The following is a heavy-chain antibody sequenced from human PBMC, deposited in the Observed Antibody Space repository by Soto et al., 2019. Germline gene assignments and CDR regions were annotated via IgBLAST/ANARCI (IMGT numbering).Heavy chain of an antibody. Sequence: LRLSCAASGFTFSSYGMHWVRQAPGKGLEWVAVIWYDGSNKYYADSVKGRFTISRDNSKNTLYLQMNSLRAEDTAVYYCAGVYDFWSALYGMDVWGQGTTVTVSS. D-gene: IGHD3-3*01. CDR2: IWYDGSNK. CDR3: AGVYDFWSALYGMDV. V-gene: IGHV3-33*01. CDR1: GFTFSSYG. J-gene: IGHJ6*02.